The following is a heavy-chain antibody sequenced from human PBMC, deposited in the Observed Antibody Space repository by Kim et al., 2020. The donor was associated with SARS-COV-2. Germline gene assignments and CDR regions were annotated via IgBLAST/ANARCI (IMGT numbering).Heavy chain of an antibody. CDR2: IDPSDSYT. CDR3: ARGEDIVVVPAGNAFNI. D-gene: IGHD2-2*01. J-gene: IGHJ3*02. Sequence: GESLKISCKGSGYSFTSYWITWVRQMPGKGLEWMGRIDPSDSYTNYSPSFQGHVTISADKSISTAYLQWSSLKASDTAMYYCARGEDIVVVPAGNAFNIWGQGTMVTVSS. CDR1: GYSFTSYW. V-gene: IGHV5-10-1*01.